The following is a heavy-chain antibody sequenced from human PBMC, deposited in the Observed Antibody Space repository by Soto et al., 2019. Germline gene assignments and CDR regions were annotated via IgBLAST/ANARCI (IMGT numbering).Heavy chain of an antibody. V-gene: IGHV1-69*01. CDR3: ARSSPYIVVRKPTGNQDYYGMDV. D-gene: IGHD2-2*01. CDR1: GGTFSNYT. Sequence: QVQLVQSGAEVKKPGSSVKVFCKASGGTFSNYTISWVRQAPGQGLEWMGGIIPVFGTTDYEQKFQGRATITADGSTSTAYMKLSSLRSVDTAVYYCARSSPYIVVRKPTGNQDYYGMDVWGQGTTVTVSS. J-gene: IGHJ6*02. CDR2: IIPVFGTT.